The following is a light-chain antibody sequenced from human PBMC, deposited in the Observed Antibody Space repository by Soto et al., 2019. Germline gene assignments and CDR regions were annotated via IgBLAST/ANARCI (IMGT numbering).Light chain of an antibody. Sequence: QSALTQPASVSGSPGQAITISCTGTSSDVGGYNYVSWYQQHPGKAPKLMIYEVSNLPSGGSNRFSGSKSGNTASLTISGLQAEDEADYYCSSYTSSRTLLVVFCGGTEVTV. V-gene: IGLV2-14*01. J-gene: IGLJ2*01. CDR2: EVS. CDR3: SSYTSSRTLLVV. CDR1: SSDVGGYNY.